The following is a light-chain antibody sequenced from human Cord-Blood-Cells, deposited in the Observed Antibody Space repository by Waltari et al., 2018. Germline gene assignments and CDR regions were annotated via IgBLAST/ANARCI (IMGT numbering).Light chain of an antibody. V-gene: IGKV3-15*01. Sequence: EIVMTQSPATLSVSPGERATLSCRASQSVSSNLAWYQQKPGQAPRLLIDGASTRATGIPARLSGSGSGTEFTLTVSSLQSEDFAVYYCQQYNNWPYTFGQGTKLESK. CDR2: GAS. CDR1: QSVSSN. J-gene: IGKJ2*01. CDR3: QQYNNWPYT.